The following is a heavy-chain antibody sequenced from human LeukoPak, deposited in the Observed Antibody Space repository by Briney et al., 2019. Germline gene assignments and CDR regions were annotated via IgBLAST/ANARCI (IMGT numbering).Heavy chain of an antibody. CDR2: TNHSGST. CDR1: GGSFSGYY. V-gene: IGHV4-34*01. CDR3: ARGPLPVTTSPNWFDP. D-gene: IGHD1-14*01. J-gene: IGHJ5*02. Sequence: SETLSLTCAVYGGSFSGYYWSWIRQPPGKGLEWIGETNHSGSTNYNPSLKSRVTISVDTSKNQFSLKLSSVTAADTAVYYCARGPLPVTTSPNWFDPWGQGTLVTVSS.